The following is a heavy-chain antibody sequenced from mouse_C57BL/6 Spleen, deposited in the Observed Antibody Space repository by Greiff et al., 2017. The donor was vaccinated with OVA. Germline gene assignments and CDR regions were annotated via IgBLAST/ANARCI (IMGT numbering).Heavy chain of an antibody. Sequence: DVKLVESGGGLVQPGGSLSLSCAASGFTFTDYYMSWVRQPPGKALEWLGFIRNKANGYTTEYSASVKGRFTISRDNSQSILYLQMNALRAEDSATYYCARSSYYYYGSSYDYWGQGTTLTVSS. V-gene: IGHV7-3*01. CDR2: IRNKANGYTT. CDR3: ARSSYYYYGSSYDY. D-gene: IGHD1-1*01. J-gene: IGHJ2*01. CDR1: GFTFTDYY.